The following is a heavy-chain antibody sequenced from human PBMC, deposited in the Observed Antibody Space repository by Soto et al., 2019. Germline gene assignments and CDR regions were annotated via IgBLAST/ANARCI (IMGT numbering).Heavy chain of an antibody. V-gene: IGHV3-15*07. J-gene: IGHJ6*02. CDR1: GFTFINAW. CDR2: IKTKTHGETT. Sequence: EVQLVESGGGLVKPGGSLTLSCAASGFTFINAWMNWVRQAPGKGLEWVGRIKTKTHGETTDYAVPVKGRFTISRDDSKYTLYLQMSSLKADDTAVYYCTTGSVEGVWGQGTTVTVSS. CDR3: TTGSVEGV. D-gene: IGHD2-15*01.